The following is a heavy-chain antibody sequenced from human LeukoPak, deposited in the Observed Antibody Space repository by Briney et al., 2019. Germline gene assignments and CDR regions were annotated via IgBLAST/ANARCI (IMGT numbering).Heavy chain of an antibody. CDR1: GFTFSSHW. J-gene: IGHJ3*02. V-gene: IGHV3-7*01. CDR2: IKYDGSEK. D-gene: IGHD3-10*01. CDR3: ARGGAGQDAFDI. Sequence: GGSLRLSCAASGFTFSSHWMSWVRLAPGEGLEWVANIKYDGSEKYYVDSVKGRFTISRDNAKNSLYLQMNSLRVEDTAVYYCARGGAGQDAFDIWGQGTMVTVSS.